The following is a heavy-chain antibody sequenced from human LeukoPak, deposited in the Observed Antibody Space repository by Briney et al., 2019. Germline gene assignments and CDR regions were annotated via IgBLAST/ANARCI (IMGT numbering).Heavy chain of an antibody. V-gene: IGHV4-4*02. CDR1: GGSISSSNW. D-gene: IGHD3-16*02. Sequence: TSETLSLTCAVSGGSISSSNWWSWVRQPPGKGLEWIGEIYHSESTNYNPSLKSRVTISVDKSKNQFSLKLSSVTAADTAVYYCARVGPADYDYVWGSYRSSYFDYWGQGTLVTVSS. J-gene: IGHJ4*02. CDR3: ARVGPADYDYVWGSYRSSYFDY. CDR2: IYHSEST.